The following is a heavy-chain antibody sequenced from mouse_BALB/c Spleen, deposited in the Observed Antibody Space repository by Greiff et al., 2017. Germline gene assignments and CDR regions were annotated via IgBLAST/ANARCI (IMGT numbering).Heavy chain of an antibody. CDR2: ISSGSSTI. D-gene: IGHD2-2*01. V-gene: IGHV5-17*02. CDR1: GFTFSSFG. J-gene: IGHJ3*01. Sequence: EVKLMESGGGLVQPGGSRKLSCAASGFTFSSFGMHWVRQAPEKGLEWVAYISSGSSTIYYADTVKGRFTISRDNPKNTLFLQMTSLRSEDTAMYYCAKDYGYDAWFAYWGQGTLVTVSA. CDR3: AKDYGYDAWFAY.